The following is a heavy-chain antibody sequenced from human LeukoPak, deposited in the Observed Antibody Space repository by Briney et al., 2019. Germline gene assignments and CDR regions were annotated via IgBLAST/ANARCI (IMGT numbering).Heavy chain of an antibody. CDR2: INPSGGST. Sequence: ASVKVSCKASGYTFTSYYMHWVRQAPGQGLEWMGIINPSGGSTSYAQKFQGRVTMTRDTSTGTVYMELSSLRSEDTAVYYCARSTLAGPFDYWGQGTLVTVSS. V-gene: IGHV1-46*01. CDR3: ARSTLAGPFDY. CDR1: GYTFTSYY. D-gene: IGHD6-19*01. J-gene: IGHJ4*02.